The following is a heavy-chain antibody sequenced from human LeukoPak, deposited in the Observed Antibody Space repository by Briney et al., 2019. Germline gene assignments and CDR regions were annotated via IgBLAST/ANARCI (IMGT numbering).Heavy chain of an antibody. CDR2: IYYSGST. Sequence: PSETVSLTCTVSGGSISTSYWSWIRQPPGKGLEWIGYIYYSGSTNYNPSLKSRVTISVDTSKNQFFLKLSSVTAADTAVYYCARGPQYCSDGSCYSYAFDIWGQGTMVTVSS. V-gene: IGHV4-59*01. J-gene: IGHJ3*02. CDR1: GGSISTSY. CDR3: ARGPQYCSDGSCYSYAFDI. D-gene: IGHD2-15*01.